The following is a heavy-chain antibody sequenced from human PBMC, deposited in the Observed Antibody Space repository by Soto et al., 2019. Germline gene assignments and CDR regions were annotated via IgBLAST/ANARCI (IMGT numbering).Heavy chain of an antibody. V-gene: IGHV1-18*01. D-gene: IGHD6-19*01. CDR1: GYTFTSYG. J-gene: IGHJ4*02. Sequence: QVQLVQSGAEVKKPGASVKVSCKASGYTFTSYGISCVRQAPGQGLEWMGWISAYNGNTNYAQKLHGRVTMTTDTSTSTAYMELRSLRSDDTAVYYCARDRGIAVAGPDFDYCVQGTLVTVSS. CDR3: ARDRGIAVAGPDFDY. CDR2: ISAYNGNT.